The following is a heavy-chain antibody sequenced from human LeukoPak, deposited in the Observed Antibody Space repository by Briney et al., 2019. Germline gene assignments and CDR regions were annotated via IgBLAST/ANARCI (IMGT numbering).Heavy chain of an antibody. J-gene: IGHJ4*02. Sequence: GGSLRLSCAASGFTFSSYDMHWVRKATGKGPKWASAIGTAGDTYYPGSVKGRFTISRENAKNSLYLQMNSLRAGDTAVYYCARGNYYGSGSYFLFDYWGQGTLVTVSS. D-gene: IGHD3-10*01. V-gene: IGHV3-13*01. CDR1: GFTFSSYD. CDR2: IGTAGDT. CDR3: ARGNYYGSGSYFLFDY.